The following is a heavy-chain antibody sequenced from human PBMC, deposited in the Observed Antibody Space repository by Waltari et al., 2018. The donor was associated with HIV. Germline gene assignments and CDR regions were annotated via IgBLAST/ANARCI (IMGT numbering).Heavy chain of an antibody. CDR3: AKADYGGNHFDY. D-gene: IGHD4-17*01. CDR1: GFTFDDYA. CDR2: ITWNSGNK. V-gene: IGHV3-9*01. Sequence: EVQLVESGGGLVQPGRSLRLSCAASGFTFDDYAMHWVRQAPGKGLEWVSGITWNSGNKGYADSGQDRITISRDNAKNSLYLQMNSLRPEDTALYFCAKADYGGNHFDYWGQGTLVTVSS. J-gene: IGHJ4*02.